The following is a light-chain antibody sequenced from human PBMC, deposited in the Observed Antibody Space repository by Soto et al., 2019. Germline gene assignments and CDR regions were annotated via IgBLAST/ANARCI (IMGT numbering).Light chain of an antibody. CDR3: QQYYSYSRT. CDR1: QSISNW. J-gene: IGKJ1*01. CDR2: KAS. V-gene: IGKV1-5*03. Sequence: DIQMTQSPSTLSAFVGDRVTITCRASQSISNWLAWYQQKPGKAPKLLIYKASSLESGVPSRFSGSGSGSDFTLTISSLQPDDLASYSCQQYYSYSRTFGQGTKVEI.